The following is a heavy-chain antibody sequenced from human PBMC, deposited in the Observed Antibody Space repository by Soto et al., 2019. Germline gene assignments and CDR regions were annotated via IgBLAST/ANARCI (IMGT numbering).Heavy chain of an antibody. CDR3: TTGDVVVVAVNYFDL. V-gene: IGHV3-15*01. Sequence: EVQLVESGGGLVKPGGSLRLSCAASGFTFSNAWMSWVRQAPGKGLEWVGRIKSKTDGGTTDYAAPVKGRFTISRDDSKNTLYLQMNSLKTEDTAVYYCTTGDVVVVAVNYFDLWGRGTLVTVSS. CDR2: IKSKTDGGTT. D-gene: IGHD2-15*01. J-gene: IGHJ2*01. CDR1: GFTFSNAW.